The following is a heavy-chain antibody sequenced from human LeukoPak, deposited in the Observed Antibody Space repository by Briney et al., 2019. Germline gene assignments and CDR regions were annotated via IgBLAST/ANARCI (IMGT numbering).Heavy chain of an antibody. CDR2: SSAHNGDT. D-gene: IGHD2-15*01. CDR3: AREAYCSGGSCYPGALDT. J-gene: IGHJ3*02. Sequence: ASVKVSCKASGFTFTSYGISWVRQAPGQGLEWMGWSSAHNGDTNYAQNIQGRVTMTTDTSTTTDYMELRSLRSDDTAVYYCAREAYCSGGSCYPGALDTWGQGTMVTVSS. CDR1: GFTFTSYG. V-gene: IGHV1-18*01.